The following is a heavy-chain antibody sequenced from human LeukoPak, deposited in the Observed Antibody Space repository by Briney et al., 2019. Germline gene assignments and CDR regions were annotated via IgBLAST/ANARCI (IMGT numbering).Heavy chain of an antibody. CDR1: GFAFSSYS. D-gene: IGHD4-23*01. V-gene: IGHV3-21*04. CDR3: AKVLRWPSSFDY. J-gene: IGHJ4*02. CDR2: ISTSSIYI. Sequence: PGGSLRLSCAASGFAFSSYSMNWVRQAPGRGLEWVSSISTSSIYIYYADSVKGRFTISRDNSKNTLYLQMNSLRAEDTAVYYCAKVLRWPSSFDYWGQGALVTVSS.